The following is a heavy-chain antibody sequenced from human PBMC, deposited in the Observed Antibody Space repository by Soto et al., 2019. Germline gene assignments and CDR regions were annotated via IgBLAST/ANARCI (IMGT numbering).Heavy chain of an antibody. D-gene: IGHD3-10*01. J-gene: IGHJ4*02. CDR2: IYYSGST. CDR3: APGSSGAGRTSLED. V-gene: IGHV4-59*03. Sequence: SETLSLTCDLSVGSLSENYWTCIRHYPGKGLEWIGYIYYSGSTNYNPYLKSRVTISVDASRSQFSLKLTSVTAADTALYYCAPGSSGAGRTSLEDWRQGTLVSV. CDR1: VGSLSENY.